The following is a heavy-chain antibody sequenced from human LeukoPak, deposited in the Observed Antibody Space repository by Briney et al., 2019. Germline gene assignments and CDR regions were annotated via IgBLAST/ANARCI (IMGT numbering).Heavy chain of an antibody. Sequence: PGGSLRLSCAASGFTFSSYWMSWVRQAPGKGLEWVSYISSSSSTIYYADSVKGRSTISRDNAKNSLYLRMNSLRAEDTAVYYCAREEAFLEWSYYYYYMDVWSKGTTVTVSS. CDR2: ISSSSSTI. CDR3: AREEAFLEWSYYYYYMDV. J-gene: IGHJ6*03. D-gene: IGHD3-3*02. CDR1: GFTFSSYW. V-gene: IGHV3-48*01.